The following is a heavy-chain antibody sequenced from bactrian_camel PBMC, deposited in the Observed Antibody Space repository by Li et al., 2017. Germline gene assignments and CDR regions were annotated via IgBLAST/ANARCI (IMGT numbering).Heavy chain of an antibody. CDR3: AAAGTVWGWSLLQRWSYSY. D-gene: IGHD3*01. CDR1: GYTYC. CDR2: IAKDGIT. J-gene: IGHJ4*01. V-gene: IGHV3S53*01. Sequence: HVQLVESGGGSVQAGGTLRLSCAASGYTYCMAWFRQAPGKERERVAVIAKDGITRYTDSVKGRFTISVDNAKNTLDLQMNSLKPEDTAMYYCAAAGTVWGWSLLQRWSYSYWGQGTQVTVS.